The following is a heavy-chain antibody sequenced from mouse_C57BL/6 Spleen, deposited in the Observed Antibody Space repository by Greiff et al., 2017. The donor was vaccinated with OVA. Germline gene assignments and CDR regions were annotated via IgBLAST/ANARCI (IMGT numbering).Heavy chain of an antibody. CDR3: ARRDDYDREAWFAY. Sequence: DVKLVESGGGLVKPGGSLKLSCAASGFTFSDYGMHWVRQAPEKGLEWVAYISSGSSTIYYADTVKGRFTISRDNAKNTLFLQMTSLRSEDTAMYYCARRDDYDREAWFAYWGQGTLVTVSA. V-gene: IGHV5-17*01. CDR2: ISSGSSTI. CDR1: GFTFSDYG. D-gene: IGHD2-4*01. J-gene: IGHJ3*01.